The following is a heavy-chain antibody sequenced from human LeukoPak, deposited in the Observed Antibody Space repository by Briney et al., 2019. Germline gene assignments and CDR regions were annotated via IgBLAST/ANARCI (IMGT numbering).Heavy chain of an antibody. CDR3: ARVPRLPSGWYQGWFRVYYYYGMDV. CDR2: MNPNSGNT. D-gene: IGHD6-19*01. V-gene: IGHV1-8*01. Sequence: ASVKVSCKASGYTFTSYDINWVRQATGQGLEWMGWMNPNSGNTGYAQKFQGRVTMTRNTSISTAYMELSSLRSEDTAVYYCARVPRLPSGWYQGWFRVYYYYGMDVWGQGTTVTVSS. J-gene: IGHJ6*02. CDR1: GYTFTSYD.